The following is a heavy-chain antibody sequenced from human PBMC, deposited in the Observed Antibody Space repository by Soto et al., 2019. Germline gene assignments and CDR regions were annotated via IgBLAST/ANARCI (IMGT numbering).Heavy chain of an antibody. CDR2: ISGGGGNT. CDR3: AKDRGAGGRFSGIAVAGIPS. V-gene: IGHV3-23*01. D-gene: IGHD6-19*01. CDR1: GFTFSSYA. Sequence: EVQLLESGGGLVQPGGSLRLSCAASGFTFSSYAMSWVRQTPGKGLEWVSGISGGGGNTYYADSVTGRFTISRDNPRNALYLQLNSVRAADTAIYYCAKDRGAGGRFSGIAVAGIPSWGQGTLVTVSS. J-gene: IGHJ5*02.